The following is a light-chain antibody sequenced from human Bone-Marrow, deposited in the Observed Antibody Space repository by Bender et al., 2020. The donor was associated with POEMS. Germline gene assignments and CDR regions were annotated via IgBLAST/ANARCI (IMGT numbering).Light chain of an antibody. V-gene: IGLV2-11*01. CDR3: CSYTSTSTRV. CDR2: EVF. J-gene: IGLJ1*01. Sequence: QSALTQPRSVSGSPGQSVTISCTGTSSDVGGYGYVSWYQQHPGKAPKLMIYEVFKRPSGVPDRFSGSESGNTASLTISGLRAEDDADYYCCSYTSTSTRVFGTGTNVTVL. CDR1: SSDVGGYGY.